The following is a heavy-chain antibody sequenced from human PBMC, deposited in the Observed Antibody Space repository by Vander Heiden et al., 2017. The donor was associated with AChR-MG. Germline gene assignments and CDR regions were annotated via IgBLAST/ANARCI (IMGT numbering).Heavy chain of an antibody. V-gene: IGHV4-39*01. J-gene: IGHJ4*02. CDR1: GGSISSSSYY. D-gene: IGHD3-3*01. CDR2: IYYSGST. CDR3: ARASYDFWSGYAYFDY. Sequence: LQLQASGPGLVKPSETLSLTCTVSGGSISSSSYYWGWIRQPPGKGLEWIVSIYYSGSTYYNPSLKSRVTISVDTSKNQFSLKLSSVTAADTAVYYCARASYDFWSGYAYFDYWGQGTLVTVSS.